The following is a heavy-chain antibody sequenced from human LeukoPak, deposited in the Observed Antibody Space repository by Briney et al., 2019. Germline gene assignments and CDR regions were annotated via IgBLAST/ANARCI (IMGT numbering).Heavy chain of an antibody. CDR3: ARERPDYYDSSGYYMDV. V-gene: IGHV3-53*01. CDR1: GFTVSSNY. Sequence: PGGSLRLSCAASGFTVSSNYMSWVRQAPGKGLEWVSVINSGGSTYYADSVKGRFTISRDNSKNTLYLQMNSLRAEDTAVYYCARERPDYYDSSGYYMDVWGKGTTVTISS. CDR2: INSGGST. J-gene: IGHJ6*03. D-gene: IGHD3-22*01.